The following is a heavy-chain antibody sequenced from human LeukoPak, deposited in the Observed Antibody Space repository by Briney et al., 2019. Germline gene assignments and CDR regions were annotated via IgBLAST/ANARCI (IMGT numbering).Heavy chain of an antibody. J-gene: IGHJ4*02. Sequence: ASVKVSCKASGYPFSTYWLHWVRQAPGQGLEWMGFVNPNDGARIYAQKFQGRITMTRDTSTNTVFMELSSLRSEDTAVYYCARGLYYYDRSTYDDFNYWGQGTLVTVSS. V-gene: IGHV1-46*01. CDR3: ARGLYYYDRSTYDDFNY. CDR1: GYPFSTYW. D-gene: IGHD3-22*01. CDR2: VNPNDGAR.